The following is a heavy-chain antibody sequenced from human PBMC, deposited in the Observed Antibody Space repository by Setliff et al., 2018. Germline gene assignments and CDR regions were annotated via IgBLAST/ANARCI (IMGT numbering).Heavy chain of an antibody. J-gene: IGHJ4*02. CDR2: IDHTGRT. CDR3: AKGGGHYHAAN. V-gene: IGHV4-34*01. CDR1: GGSFSGFY. Sequence: PSETLSLTCAVYGGSFSGFYWSWIRQSPGKGLEWIGEIDHTGRTNYNPSLESRVTISLDTSKNQFSLKLSSVTAADTAIYYCAKGGGHYHAANWGQGTLVTVSS. D-gene: IGHD2-15*01.